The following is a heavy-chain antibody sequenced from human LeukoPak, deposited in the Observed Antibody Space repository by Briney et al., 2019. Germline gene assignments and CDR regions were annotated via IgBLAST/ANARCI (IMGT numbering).Heavy chain of an antibody. CDR1: GGSISSYY. CDR2: IYTSGST. CDR3: ASLSGSYYDDAFDI. J-gene: IGHJ3*02. Sequence: PSETLSLTCTVSGGSISSYYWSWIRQPAGKGLEWIGRIYTSGSTNYNPSLKSRVTMSVDTSKNQFSLKLSSVTAADTAVYYCASLSGSYYDDAFDIWGQGTMVTVSS. D-gene: IGHD1-26*01. V-gene: IGHV4-4*07.